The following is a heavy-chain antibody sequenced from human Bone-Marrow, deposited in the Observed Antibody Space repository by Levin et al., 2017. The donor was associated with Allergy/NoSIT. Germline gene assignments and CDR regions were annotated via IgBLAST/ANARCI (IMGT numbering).Heavy chain of an antibody. V-gene: IGHV5-51*01. Sequence: PRASVKVSCKGSGYNFDTYWIAWVRQMPGKGLEWVGIIYPLDSDSISSPSFRGRVAISVDKSVSTAYLQWSSLKASDTATYYCASQINLGEPSRWSGIYDIWGQGTVVTVSS. CDR1: GYNFDTYW. CDR3: ASQINLGEPSRWSGIYDI. D-gene: IGHD3/OR15-3a*01. CDR2: IYPLDSDS. J-gene: IGHJ3*02.